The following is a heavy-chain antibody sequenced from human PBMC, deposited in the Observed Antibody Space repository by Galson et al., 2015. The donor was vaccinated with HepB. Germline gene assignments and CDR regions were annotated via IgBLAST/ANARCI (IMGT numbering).Heavy chain of an antibody. J-gene: IGHJ4*02. Sequence: SLRLSCAASGFTFSNYGMHWVRQAPGKGLEWVAVISYDESKKYYVQSVKGRFTISRDNSKNTLDLQMNSLRAEDTAVYYCTKETEAGDFDSWGQGTLVTVSS. CDR3: TKETEAGDFDS. V-gene: IGHV3-30*18. CDR2: ISYDESKK. CDR1: GFTFSNYG. D-gene: IGHD1-26*01.